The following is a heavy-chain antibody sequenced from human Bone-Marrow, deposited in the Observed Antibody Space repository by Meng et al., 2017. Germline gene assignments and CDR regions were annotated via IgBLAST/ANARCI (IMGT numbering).Heavy chain of an antibody. CDR3: AKGSGASRPYYFDY. D-gene: IGHD3-10*01. Sequence: GESLKISCAASGFTFSHYAMGWVRQAPGKGLEWISAITDSGDDTYYADSVKGRFTISRDNSKSTLWLQMNSLRAEDTAVYYCAKGSGASRPYYFDYWGQGTLVTVSS. J-gene: IGHJ4*02. V-gene: IGHV3-23*01. CDR1: GFTFSHYA. CDR2: ITDSGDDT.